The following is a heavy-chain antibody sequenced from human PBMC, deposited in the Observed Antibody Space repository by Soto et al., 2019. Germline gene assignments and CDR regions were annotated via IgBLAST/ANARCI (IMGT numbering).Heavy chain of an antibody. J-gene: IGHJ4*02. CDR2: IKKDGSEQ. CDR1: GFRFSDYW. CDR3: ARRATSGWAPFDN. Sequence: EVQLVESGGGLVQAGESLRLSCAASGFRFSDYWMTWVRQAPGKVLEWLANIKKDGSEQYYVPSVRGRFIISRDNAENSLSLQLNSLRSDDTGVYFCARRATSGWAPFDNWGQGTRVTVS. V-gene: IGHV3-7*01. D-gene: IGHD6-19*01.